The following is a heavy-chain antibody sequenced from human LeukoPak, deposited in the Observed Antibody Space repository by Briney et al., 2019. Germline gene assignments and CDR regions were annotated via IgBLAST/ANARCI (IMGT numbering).Heavy chain of an antibody. CDR3: AKARGLDYYDSSGYGFDY. Sequence: GGSLRLSCVASGFTFSSYAMSWVRQAPGKGLEWVSAISGSGGSTYYADSVKGRFTISRDNSKNTLYLQMNSLRAEDTAVYYCAKARGLDYYDSSGYGFDYWGQGTLVTVSS. CDR1: GFTFSSYA. D-gene: IGHD3-22*01. J-gene: IGHJ4*02. CDR2: ISGSGGST. V-gene: IGHV3-23*01.